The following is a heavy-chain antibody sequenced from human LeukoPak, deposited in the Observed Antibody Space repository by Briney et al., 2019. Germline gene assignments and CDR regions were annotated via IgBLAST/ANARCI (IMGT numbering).Heavy chain of an antibody. CDR3: ARDVYGSSDPGLPV. CDR2: ITGSSKYL. V-gene: IGHV3-21*01. D-gene: IGHD3-10*01. J-gene: IGHJ4*02. Sequence: TGGSLRLSCAASGFTFSEYAMNWVRQAPGKGLEWVSSITGSSKYLYYVDSVKGRFTISRDNAKKSVYLQMNSLRAEDTAVYYCARDVYGSSDPGLPVWGQGSLVTVSS. CDR1: GFTFSEYA.